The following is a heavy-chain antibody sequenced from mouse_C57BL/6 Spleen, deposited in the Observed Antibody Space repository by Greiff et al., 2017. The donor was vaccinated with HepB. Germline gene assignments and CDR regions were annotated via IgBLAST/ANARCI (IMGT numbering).Heavy chain of an antibody. Sequence: QVQLQQSGAELVRPGASVKLSCKASGYTFTDYYINWVKQRPGQGLEWIARIYPGSGNTYYNEKFKGKATLTAEKSSSTAYMQLSSLTSEDSAVYFCARAIYYGSSYAMDYWGQRPSVTVSS. CDR3: ARAIYYGSSYAMDY. CDR1: GYTFTDYY. D-gene: IGHD1-1*01. V-gene: IGHV1-76*01. CDR2: IYPGSGNT. J-gene: IGHJ4*01.